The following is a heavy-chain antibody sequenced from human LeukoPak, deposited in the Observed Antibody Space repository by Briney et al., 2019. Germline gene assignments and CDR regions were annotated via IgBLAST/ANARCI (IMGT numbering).Heavy chain of an antibody. D-gene: IGHD6-19*01. CDR1: GYTFTSYG. CDR3: ARDPALGYTSGWYNWFDP. J-gene: IGHJ5*02. Sequence: ASVKVSCKAPGYTFTSYGISWVRRAPGQGLEWMGWISAYNGNTNYAQKLQGRVTMTTDTSTSTAYMELRSLRSDDTAVYYCARDPALGYTSGWYNWFDPWGQGTLVTVSS. CDR2: ISAYNGNT. V-gene: IGHV1-18*01.